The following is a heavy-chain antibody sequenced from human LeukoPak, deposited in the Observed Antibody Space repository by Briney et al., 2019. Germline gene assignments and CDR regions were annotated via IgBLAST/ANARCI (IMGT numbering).Heavy chain of an antibody. Sequence: GGSLRLSCAASGFTFSTYWMSWVRQAPGKGLEWVANIKQDGSEKYYVDSVKGRFTISRDNAKNSLFLQMNSLRAEDTAVYYCARVGCSSNSCFPDYWGQGTLVTVSS. D-gene: IGHD2-2*01. J-gene: IGHJ4*02. V-gene: IGHV3-7*01. CDR3: ARVGCSSNSCFPDY. CDR1: GFTFSTYW. CDR2: IKQDGSEK.